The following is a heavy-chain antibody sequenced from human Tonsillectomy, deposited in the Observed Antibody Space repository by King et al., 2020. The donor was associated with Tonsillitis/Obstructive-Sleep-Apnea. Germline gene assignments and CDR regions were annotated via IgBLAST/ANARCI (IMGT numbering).Heavy chain of an antibody. D-gene: IGHD3-10*02. J-gene: IGHJ4*02. CDR3: VTGDFVQGVIRPFDY. CDR1: GFAFSYAW. Sequence: VQLVESGGGLVNPGGSLRLSCAASGFAFSYAWMSWVRQAPGKGLEWVGRSKMKTDDGTTDYAAPVKGRFTISPDESKKALYLQMNSLKPEDTAVYYCVTGDFVQGVIRPFDYWGQGTLVTVSS. CDR2: SKMKTDDGTT. V-gene: IGHV3-15*01.